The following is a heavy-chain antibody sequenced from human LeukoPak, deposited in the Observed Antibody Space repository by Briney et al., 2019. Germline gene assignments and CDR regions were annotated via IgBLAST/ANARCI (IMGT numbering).Heavy chain of an antibody. CDR1: GYTFTSYG. J-gene: IGHJ6*02. CDR3: ARTSSICSGGSCYLLGSFGMDV. CDR2: ISAYNGNT. Sequence: ASVKVSCKASGYTFTSYGISWVRQAPGQGLEWMGRISAYNGNTNYAQKLQGRVTMTTDTSTSTAYMELRSLRSDDTAVYYCARTSSICSGGSCYLLGSFGMDVWGQGTTVTVSS. V-gene: IGHV1-18*01. D-gene: IGHD2-15*01.